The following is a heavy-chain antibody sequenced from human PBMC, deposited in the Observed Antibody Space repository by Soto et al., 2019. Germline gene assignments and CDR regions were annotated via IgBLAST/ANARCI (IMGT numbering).Heavy chain of an antibody. D-gene: IGHD5-18*01. V-gene: IGHV4-4*07. Sequence: SETLSLTXTVSGGSISGFYWNWFRQPAGKGLEWIGRIHTGGTTNYKPSLRSRVTMSVDTSKNQFSLKLTSVTAADTAVYYCARDSGTSDTAMVTYYYGMDVWGQGTTVTVSS. CDR2: IHTGGTT. J-gene: IGHJ6*02. CDR3: ARDSGTSDTAMVTYYYGMDV. CDR1: GGSISGFY.